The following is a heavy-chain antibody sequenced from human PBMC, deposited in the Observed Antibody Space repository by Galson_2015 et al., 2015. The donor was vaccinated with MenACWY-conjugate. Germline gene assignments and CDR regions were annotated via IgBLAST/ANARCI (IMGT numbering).Heavy chain of an antibody. CDR3: ARHRPPGHGDYSSDY. D-gene: IGHD4-17*01. V-gene: IGHV5-10-1*01. Sequence: QSGAEVKKPGESLRISCKGSGYSFTSYWINWVRQMPGKGLEWMGNIDPSDSYTNYSPSFQGHVTMSADKSISTAYLQWSSLKASDTAMYFCARHRPPGHGDYSSDYWGQGTLVTVSS. CDR2: IDPSDSYT. CDR1: GYSFTSYW. J-gene: IGHJ4*02.